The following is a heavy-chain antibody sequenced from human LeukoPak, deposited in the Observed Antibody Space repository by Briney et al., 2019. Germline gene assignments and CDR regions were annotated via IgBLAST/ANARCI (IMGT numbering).Heavy chain of an antibody. CDR1: GGSISSGDYY. CDR3: ARDLLNEGNHLDY. V-gene: IGHV4-30-4*01. D-gene: IGHD4-23*01. J-gene: IGHJ4*02. CDR2: IYYSGST. Sequence: PSQTLSLTCTVSGGSISSGDYYWSWIRQPPGKGLEWIGYIYYSGSTYYNPSLKSRVTISVDTSKNQFSLKLSSVTAADTAVYYCARDLLNEGNHLDYWGQGTLVTVSS.